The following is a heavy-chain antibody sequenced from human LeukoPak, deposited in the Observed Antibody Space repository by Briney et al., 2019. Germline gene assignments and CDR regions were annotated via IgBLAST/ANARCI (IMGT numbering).Heavy chain of an antibody. D-gene: IGHD3-22*01. Sequence: GGSLRLSCAASGFTFSGSAMHWVRQASGKGLEWVGRIRSKANSYATAYAASVKGRFTISRDDSKNTAYLQMNSLKTEDTAVYYCTRRLYYDSSGYYYDDYWGQGTLVTVSS. V-gene: IGHV3-73*01. CDR2: IRSKANSYAT. CDR1: GFTFSGSA. J-gene: IGHJ4*02. CDR3: TRRLYYDSSGYYYDDY.